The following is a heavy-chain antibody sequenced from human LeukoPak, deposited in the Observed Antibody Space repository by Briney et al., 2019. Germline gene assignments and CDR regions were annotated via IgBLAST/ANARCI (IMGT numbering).Heavy chain of an antibody. J-gene: IGHJ6*03. Sequence: AASVKVSCKASGYTFTSYGISWVRQAPGQGLEWMGWISAYNGNTNYAQKLQGRVTMTTDTSTSTAYMELRSLRSDDTAVYYCARLSSDPLLGSYYMDVWGKGTTVTISS. CDR1: GYTFTSYG. V-gene: IGHV1-18*01. CDR3: ARLSSDPLLGSYYMDV. CDR2: ISAYNGNT. D-gene: IGHD3-22*01.